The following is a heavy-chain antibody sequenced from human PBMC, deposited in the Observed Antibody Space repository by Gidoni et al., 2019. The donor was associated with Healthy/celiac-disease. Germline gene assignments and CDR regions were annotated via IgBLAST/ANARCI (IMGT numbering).Heavy chain of an antibody. J-gene: IGHJ6*04. Sequence: QLQLQESGPGLVKPSETLSLTCTVSGGSISSSSYYWGWIRQPPGKGLEWIGSIYYSGSTYYNPSLKSRVTISVDTSKNQFSLKLSSVTAADTAVYYCARQGSSGSYYLLDVWGKGTTVTVSS. CDR3: ARQGSSGSYYLLDV. V-gene: IGHV4-39*01. D-gene: IGHD6-19*01. CDR1: GGSISSSSYY. CDR2: IYYSGST.